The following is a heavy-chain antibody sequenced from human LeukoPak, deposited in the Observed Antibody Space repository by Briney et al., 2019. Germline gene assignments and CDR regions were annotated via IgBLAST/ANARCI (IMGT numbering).Heavy chain of an antibody. CDR3: ARHSEFLGD. CDR1: GGSISSSSYY. Sequence: PSETLSLTCTVSGGSISSSSYYWGWIRQPPGKGLEWVGSIYYSGSTYYDSSLKRLVTISVDTSKNQFSLKSSLVAAAASVVYCCARHSEFLGDWGQGTLVTVSS. D-gene: IGHD2/OR15-2a*01. J-gene: IGHJ4*02. V-gene: IGHV4-39*01. CDR2: IYYSGST.